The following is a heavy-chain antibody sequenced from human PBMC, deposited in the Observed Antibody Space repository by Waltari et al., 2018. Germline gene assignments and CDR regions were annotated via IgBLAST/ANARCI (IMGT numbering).Heavy chain of an antibody. CDR2: FDPEDGET. D-gene: IGHD5-12*01. J-gene: IGHJ6*02. CDR1: GSTLTELP. Sequence: QVQLVQSGAEVKKPGASVTVSCKVSGSTLTELPMHWVRQAPGTGLEWMGGFDPEDGETIYAQKFQGRVTMTEDTSTDTAYRELSSLRSEDTAVYYCATDSGWLRRGDYYYGMDVWGQGTTVTVSS. CDR3: ATDSGWLRRGDYYYGMDV. V-gene: IGHV1-24*01.